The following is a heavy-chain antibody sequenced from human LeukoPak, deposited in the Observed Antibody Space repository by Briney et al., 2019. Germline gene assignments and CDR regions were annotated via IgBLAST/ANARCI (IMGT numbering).Heavy chain of an antibody. D-gene: IGHD6-13*01. CDR2: IVVGSGNT. CDR1: GFTFTSSA. CDR3: AAVFAAAGTYYYYYGMDV. J-gene: IGHJ6*04. Sequence: GTSVKVSCKASGFTFTSSAVQWVRQARGQRLEWIGWIVVGSGNTNYALKFQERVTITRDMSTSTAYMELSSLRSEDTAVYYCAAVFAAAGTYYYYYGMDVWGKGTTVTVSS. V-gene: IGHV1-58*01.